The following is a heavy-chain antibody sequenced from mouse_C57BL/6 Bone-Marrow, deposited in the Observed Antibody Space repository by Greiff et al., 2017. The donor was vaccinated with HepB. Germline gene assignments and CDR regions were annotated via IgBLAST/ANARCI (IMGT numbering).Heavy chain of an antibody. V-gene: IGHV1-50*01. CDR2: IDPSDSYT. CDR1: GYTFTSYW. D-gene: IGHD1-1*01. CDR3: ARSTTVVSY. Sequence: VQLQQPGAELVKPGASVKLSCKASGYTFTSYWMQWVKQRPGQGLEWIGEIDPSDSYTNYNQKFKGKATLTVDTSSSTAYRQLSSLTSEDSAVYYCARSTTVVSYWGQGTLVTVSA. J-gene: IGHJ3*01.